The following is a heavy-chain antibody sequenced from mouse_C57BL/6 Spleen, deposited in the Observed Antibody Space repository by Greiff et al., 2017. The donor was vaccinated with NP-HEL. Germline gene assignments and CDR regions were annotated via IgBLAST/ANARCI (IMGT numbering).Heavy chain of an antibody. CDR1: GYTFTSYW. Sequence: VKLQQPGAELVMPGASVKLSCKASGYTFTSYWMHWVKQRPGQGLEWIGEIDPSDSYTNYNQKFKGKSTLTVDKSSSTAYMQLSSLTSEDSAVYYCARCRVTTVVATDYAMDYWGQGTSVTVSS. CDR2: IDPSDSYT. V-gene: IGHV1-69*01. J-gene: IGHJ4*01. CDR3: ARCRVTTVVATDYAMDY. D-gene: IGHD1-1*01.